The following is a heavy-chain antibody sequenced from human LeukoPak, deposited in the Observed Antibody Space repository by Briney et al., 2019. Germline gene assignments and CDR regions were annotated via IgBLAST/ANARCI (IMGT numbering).Heavy chain of an antibody. J-gene: IGHJ6*03. CDR2: IIPIFGTA. V-gene: IGHV1-69*05. Sequence: ASVKVSCKASGGTFSSYAISWVRQAPGQGLEWMGGIIPIFGTANYAQKFQGRVTITTDESTSTAYMELSSLRSEDTAVYYCATPSGLRFLEWLLPPHYYYYMDVWGKGTTVTVSS. CDR3: ATPSGLRFLEWLLPPHYYYYMDV. D-gene: IGHD3-3*01. CDR1: GGTFSSYA.